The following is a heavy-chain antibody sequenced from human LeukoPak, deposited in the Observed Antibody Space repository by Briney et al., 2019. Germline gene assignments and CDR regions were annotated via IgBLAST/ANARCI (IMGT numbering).Heavy chain of an antibody. CDR3: ARALRRGYSGYDLGY. Sequence: GASVKVSCKASGGTFSSYAISWVRQAPGQGLEWMGGIIPIFGTANYAQKFQGRVTITADESTSTAYMELSSLRSEDTAVYYCARALRRGYSGYDLGYWGQGTLVTVSS. D-gene: IGHD5-12*01. V-gene: IGHV1-69*13. CDR1: GGTFSSYA. CDR2: IIPIFGTA. J-gene: IGHJ4*02.